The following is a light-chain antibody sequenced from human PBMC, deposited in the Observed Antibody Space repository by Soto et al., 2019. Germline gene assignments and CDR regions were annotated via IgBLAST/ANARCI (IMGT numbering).Light chain of an antibody. V-gene: IGKV3-15*01. J-gene: IGKJ4*01. CDR3: QQYNNWPLT. CDR1: QSVSSN. Sequence: EIVMTQSPATLSVSPGERATLSCRASQSVSSNLAWYQQKPGQAPRLLIYGASTRATGLPARFSGSGSATEFTLTISGLLSEDFAVYYCQQYNNWPLTFGGGTKVEIK. CDR2: GAS.